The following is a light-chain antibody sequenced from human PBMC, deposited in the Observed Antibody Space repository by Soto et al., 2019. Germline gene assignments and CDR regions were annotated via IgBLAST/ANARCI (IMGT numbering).Light chain of an antibody. Sequence: AILMTQSPSSFSASTGDRVTITCRASQGISSYLAWYQQKPGKAPKLLIYAASPLQSGVPSRFSGSGSGTDFTLTISCLQSEDFATYYCQQYYSYPRTFGQGTKVEIK. CDR3: QQYYSYPRT. J-gene: IGKJ1*01. CDR1: QGISSY. V-gene: IGKV1-8*01. CDR2: AAS.